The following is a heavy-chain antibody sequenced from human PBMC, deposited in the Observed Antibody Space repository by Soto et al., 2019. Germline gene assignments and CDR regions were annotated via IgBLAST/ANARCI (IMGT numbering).Heavy chain of an antibody. CDR1: GGSISSGGYY. CDR3: ARVLDSSGWYRHFDY. CDR2: IYYSGST. V-gene: IGHV4-31*03. Sequence: QVQLQESGPGLVKPSQTLSLTCTVSGGSISSGGYYWSWIRQHPGKGLEWIGYIYYSGSTYYNPSLKSRVTRSVDTSKNQFSLKLSSVTAADTAVYYCARVLDSSGWYRHFDYWGQGTLVTVSS. J-gene: IGHJ4*02. D-gene: IGHD6-19*01.